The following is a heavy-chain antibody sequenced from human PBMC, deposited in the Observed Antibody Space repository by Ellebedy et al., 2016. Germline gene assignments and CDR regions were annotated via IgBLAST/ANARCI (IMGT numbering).Heavy chain of an antibody. Sequence: ASVKVSCXASGYTFTGYYMHWVRQAPGQGLEWMGWINPNSGNTGYAQKFQGRVTMTRNTSISTAYMELSRLRSDDTAVYYCARDYCSGGSCYYDYWGQGTLVTVSS. CDR2: INPNSGNT. J-gene: IGHJ4*02. V-gene: IGHV1-2*02. CDR1: GYTFTGYY. D-gene: IGHD2-15*01. CDR3: ARDYCSGGSCYYDY.